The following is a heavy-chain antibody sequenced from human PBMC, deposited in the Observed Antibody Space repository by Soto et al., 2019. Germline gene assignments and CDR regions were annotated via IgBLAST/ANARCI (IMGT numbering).Heavy chain of an antibody. J-gene: IGHJ5*02. CDR2: IYYSGTT. D-gene: IGHD1-26*01. CDR1: GGSISSTFYY. Sequence: SETLSLTCSLSGGSISSTFYYWGWIRQPPGKGLEWIGSIYYSGTTFYNASLKGRVTISVDTSKNQFSLRLTSITATDTAVYFCARQKWEQPKWFDPWGQGTLVTVSS. CDR3: ARQKWEQPKWFDP. V-gene: IGHV4-39*01.